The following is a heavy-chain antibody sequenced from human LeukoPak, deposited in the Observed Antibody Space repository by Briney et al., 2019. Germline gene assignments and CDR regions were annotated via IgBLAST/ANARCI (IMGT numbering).Heavy chain of an antibody. D-gene: IGHD3-22*01. CDR3: AKAAQSLPYYYDSSGYYSNAFDI. J-gene: IGHJ3*02. CDR1: GFTFSSYG. Sequence: GGSLRPSCAASGFTFSSYGMNWVRQAPGKGLEWVAVISYDGSNKYYADSVKGRFTISRDNSKNTLYLQMNSLRAEDTAVYYCAKAAQSLPYYYDSSGYYSNAFDIWGQGTMVTVSS. CDR2: ISYDGSNK. V-gene: IGHV3-30*18.